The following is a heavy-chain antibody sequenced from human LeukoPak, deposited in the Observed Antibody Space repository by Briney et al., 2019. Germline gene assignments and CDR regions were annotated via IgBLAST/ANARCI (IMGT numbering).Heavy chain of an antibody. CDR2: ISSSSSYI. Sequence: GSLRLSCAASGFTFSSYSMNWVRQAPGKGLEWVSSISSSSSYIYYADSVKGRFTISRDNAKNSLYLQMNSLRAEDTAVYYCARASRAVAGTEDYWGQGTLVTVSS. V-gene: IGHV3-21*01. CDR3: ARASRAVAGTEDY. J-gene: IGHJ4*02. CDR1: GFTFSSYS. D-gene: IGHD6-19*01.